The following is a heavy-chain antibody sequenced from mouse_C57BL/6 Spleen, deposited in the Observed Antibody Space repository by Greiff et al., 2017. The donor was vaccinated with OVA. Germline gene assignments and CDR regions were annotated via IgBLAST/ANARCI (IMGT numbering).Heavy chain of an antibody. V-gene: IGHV1-64*01. CDR1: GYTFTSYW. CDR3: ARFYYGYDDGDYYAMDY. D-gene: IGHD2-2*01. Sequence: QVQLQQPGAELVKPGASVKLSCKASGYTFTSYWMHWVKQRPGQGLEWIGMIHPNSGSTNYNEKFKSKATLTVDKSSSTAYMQLSSLTSEDSAVYYCARFYYGYDDGDYYAMDYWGQGTSVTVSS. J-gene: IGHJ4*01. CDR2: IHPNSGST.